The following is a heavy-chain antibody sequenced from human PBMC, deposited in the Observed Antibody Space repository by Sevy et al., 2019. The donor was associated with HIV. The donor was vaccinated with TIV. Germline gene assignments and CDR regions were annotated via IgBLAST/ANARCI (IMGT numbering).Heavy chain of an antibody. CDR1: GDSVSSNSAA. Sequence: SQTLSLTCAISGDSVSSNSAAWNWIRQSPSRGLEWLGRTFYRSKWYNDYAVSVKSRITIKPDTSKNKVSLQLNSVTPEDTAIYYCARDGLTYGGMDVWGQGTTVTVSS. CDR2: TFYRSKWYN. D-gene: IGHD1-20*01. J-gene: IGHJ6*02. V-gene: IGHV6-1*01. CDR3: ARDGLTYGGMDV.